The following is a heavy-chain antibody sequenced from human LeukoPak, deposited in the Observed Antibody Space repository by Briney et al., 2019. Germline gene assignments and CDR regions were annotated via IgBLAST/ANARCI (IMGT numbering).Heavy chain of an antibody. V-gene: IGHV1-18*01. CDR3: ARASYCSDGSCYSDY. Sequence: ASVKVSCKASGYTFISYSISWVRQAPGQGLEWMGWISAYNGNTIYAQKVKGRVTISTDTSTSTAYMELRSLKSDDTAVYYCARASYCSDGSCYSDYWGQGTLVTVSS. J-gene: IGHJ4*02. CDR1: GYTFISYS. CDR2: ISAYNGNT. D-gene: IGHD2-15*01.